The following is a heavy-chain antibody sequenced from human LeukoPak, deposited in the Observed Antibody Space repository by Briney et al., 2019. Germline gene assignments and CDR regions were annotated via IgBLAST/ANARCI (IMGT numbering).Heavy chain of an antibody. CDR1: GFTFSSYS. Sequence: PGGSLRLSCAASGFTFSSYSMNWVRQAPGKGLEWVSSISSSSSYIYYADSVKGRFTISRDNAKNSLYLQMNSLRAEDTAVYYCARMLRDNSGYPHFDYWGQGTLVTVSS. CDR3: ARMLRDNSGYPHFDY. CDR2: ISSSSSYI. V-gene: IGHV3-21*04. J-gene: IGHJ4*02. D-gene: IGHD3-22*01.